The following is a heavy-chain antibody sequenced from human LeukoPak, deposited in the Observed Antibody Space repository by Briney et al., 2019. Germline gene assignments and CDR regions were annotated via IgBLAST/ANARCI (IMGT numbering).Heavy chain of an antibody. CDR3: ERVQGSSSSGRYGLDV. J-gene: IGHJ6*02. V-gene: IGHV1-46*01. CDR1: LCTLINYY. CDR2: IYPSGGST. Sequence: GCSVTVSRTASLCTLINYYIQGVRQAPDQGLEWMGIIYPSGGSTSYAHKFQGRAPITRDTPTSTVYMELTRLPSENAAGYYCERVQGSSSSGRYGLDVWGQGTTVTVSS. D-gene: IGHD6-6*01.